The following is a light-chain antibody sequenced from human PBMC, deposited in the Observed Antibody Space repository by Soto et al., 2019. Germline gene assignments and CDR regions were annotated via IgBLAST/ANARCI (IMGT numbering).Light chain of an antibody. Sequence: QSALTQPASVSGSPGQSITISCTGTSSDVGGYNYVSWYQQHPGKAPKLMSYDVSNRPSGVSNRFSGSKSGNTASLTISGLQAADEADYYCSSYTSSSTLVVFGGGTKMTV. CDR2: DVS. V-gene: IGLV2-14*01. J-gene: IGLJ2*01. CDR3: SSYTSSSTLVV. CDR1: SSDVGGYNY.